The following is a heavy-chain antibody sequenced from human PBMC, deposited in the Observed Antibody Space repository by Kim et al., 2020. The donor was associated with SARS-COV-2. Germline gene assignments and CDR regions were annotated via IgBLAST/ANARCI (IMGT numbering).Heavy chain of an antibody. V-gene: IGHV3-7*01. CDR3: ARTKMPIVVVPAAIQNWYFDL. J-gene: IGHJ2*01. Sequence: GGSLRLSCAASGFTFSSYWMSWVRQAPGKGLEWVANIKQDGSEKYYVDSVKGRFTISRDNAKNSLYLQMNSLRAEDTAVYYCARTKMPIVVVPAAIQNWYFDLWGRGTLVTVSS. D-gene: IGHD2-2*02. CDR1: GFTFSSYW. CDR2: IKQDGSEK.